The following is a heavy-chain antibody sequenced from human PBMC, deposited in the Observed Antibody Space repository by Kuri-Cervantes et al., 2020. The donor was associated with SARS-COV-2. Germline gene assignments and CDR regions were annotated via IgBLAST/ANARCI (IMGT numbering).Heavy chain of an antibody. CDR2: IYYNGIT. CDR1: GGSISSGAYY. D-gene: IGHD3-10*01. J-gene: IGHJ4*02. Sequence: ESLRLSRTVSGGSISSGAYYWGWIRQPPGKGLEWIGYIYYNGITYYNPSAKRRVTISEDTSKNQFTLKLSSVTAADTVVYYCGRVRGGLWFGVGEYYFDYWGQGTLVTVSS. CDR3: GRVRGGLWFGVGEYYFDY. V-gene: IGHV4-61*08.